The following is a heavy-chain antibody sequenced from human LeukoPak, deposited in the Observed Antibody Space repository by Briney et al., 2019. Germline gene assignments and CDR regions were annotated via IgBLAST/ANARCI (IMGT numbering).Heavy chain of an antibody. J-gene: IGHJ4*02. CDR2: IFSGDTT. CDR3: ARARGYSYGFGS. D-gene: IGHD5-18*01. Sequence: GGSLRLSCAASGFTVSSNYMNWVRQAPGKGLEWVSVIFSGDTTYYADSVKGRFTISRDNSKNTLYLQMNSLRAEDTAVYYCARARGYSYGFGSWGQGTLVTVSS. V-gene: IGHV3-53*01. CDR1: GFTVSSNY.